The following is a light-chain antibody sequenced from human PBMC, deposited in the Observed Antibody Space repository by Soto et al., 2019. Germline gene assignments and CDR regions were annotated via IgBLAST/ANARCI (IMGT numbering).Light chain of an antibody. V-gene: IGKV3-11*01. CDR2: DTS. J-gene: IGKJ5*01. CDR3: QQYSNLIT. Sequence: EIVLTQSPATLSLSPGERATLSCRASQTVGSYLAWFRQTPGQAPRLLIYDTSIRATGIPARFSGSGSGTEFTLTISSLQSEDFATYYCQQYSNLITFGQGTRLEIK. CDR1: QTVGSY.